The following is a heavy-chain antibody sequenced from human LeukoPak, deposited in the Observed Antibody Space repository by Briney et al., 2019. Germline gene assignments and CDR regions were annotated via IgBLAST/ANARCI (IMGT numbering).Heavy chain of an antibody. V-gene: IGHV4-4*02. CDR3: ARHGSGSYQAY. Sequence: SETLSLTCAVSGDSISSNYWWNWVRQPPGRGLEWIGEILHSGNSNYNPSLMSRVTISLDKFKNQFSLTLTSVTAADTAVYYCARHGSGSYQAYWGQGTLVTVSS. CDR2: ILHSGNS. D-gene: IGHD3-10*01. J-gene: IGHJ4*02. CDR1: GDSISSNYW.